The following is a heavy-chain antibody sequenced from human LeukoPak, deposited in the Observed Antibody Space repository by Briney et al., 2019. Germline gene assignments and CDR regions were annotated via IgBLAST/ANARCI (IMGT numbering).Heavy chain of an antibody. Sequence: ASVKVSCKASGYTFTSYDINWVRQATGQGLEWMGWMNPNSGNTGYAQKFQGRVTMTRNTSISTAYMELSSLRSEDTAVYYCARAVCSSTSCYTFWFDPWGQGTLVTASS. J-gene: IGHJ5*02. CDR1: GYTFTSYD. V-gene: IGHV1-8*01. CDR2: MNPNSGNT. D-gene: IGHD2-2*02. CDR3: ARAVCSSTSCYTFWFDP.